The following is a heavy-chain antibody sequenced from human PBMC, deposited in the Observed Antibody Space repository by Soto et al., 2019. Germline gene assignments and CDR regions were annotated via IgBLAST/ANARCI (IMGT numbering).Heavy chain of an antibody. CDR2: INHSGST. CDR3: ARMVRGVIKFGYYFDY. V-gene: IGHV4-34*01. J-gene: IGHJ4*02. Sequence: SETLSLTCAVYGGSFSGYYWSWIRQPPGKGLEWIGEINHSGSTNYNPSLKSRVTISVDTSKNQFSLKLSSVTAADTAVYYCARMVRGVIKFGYYFDYWGQGTLVTVSS. D-gene: IGHD3-10*01. CDR1: GGSFSGYY.